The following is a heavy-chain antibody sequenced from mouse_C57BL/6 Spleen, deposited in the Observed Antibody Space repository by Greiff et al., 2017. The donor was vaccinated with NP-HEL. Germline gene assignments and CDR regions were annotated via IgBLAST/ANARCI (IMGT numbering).Heavy chain of an antibody. CDR1: GYTFTSYW. CDR3: ARSGPTGY. Sequence: QVQLQQSGAELVMPGASVKLSCKASGYTFTSYWMHWVKQRPGQGLEWIGEIDPSDSYTNYNQKFKGKSTLTVDKSSSTAYMQLSSLTSEDSAVYYCARSGPTGYWGQGTTLTVSS. D-gene: IGHD4-1*01. J-gene: IGHJ2*01. CDR2: IDPSDSYT. V-gene: IGHV1-69*01.